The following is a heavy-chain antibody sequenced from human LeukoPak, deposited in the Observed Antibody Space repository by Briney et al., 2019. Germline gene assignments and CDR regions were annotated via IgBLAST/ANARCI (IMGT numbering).Heavy chain of an antibody. CDR2: IYNSGNT. CDR3: ARVPTMAATGYYYYYGMDV. D-gene: IGHD6-13*01. CDR1: GGSISNGGYY. J-gene: IGHJ6*02. Sequence: PSETLSLTCTVPGGSISNGGYYWSWVRHHPGHGLEWIGYIYNSGNTNYNPSLNSRVTISVDTSKSQFSLKLTSVTAADTAVYYCARVPTMAATGYYYYYGMDVWGQGTTVTVSS. V-gene: IGHV4-31*03.